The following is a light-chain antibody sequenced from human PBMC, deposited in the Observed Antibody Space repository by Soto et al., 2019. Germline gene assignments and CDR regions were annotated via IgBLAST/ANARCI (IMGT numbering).Light chain of an antibody. CDR2: GAS. V-gene: IGKV3-20*01. CDR3: QQYGSSPPIT. J-gene: IGKJ5*01. CDR1: QSVSSSY. Sequence: EIVLTQSPGTLSLSPGERATLSCRASQSVSSSYLAWYQPKPGQAPRPLIYGASNRATGIPDRFSGSGSGTNFTLTISRLEPEDFAVYYCQQYGSSPPITFGQGTRLEIK.